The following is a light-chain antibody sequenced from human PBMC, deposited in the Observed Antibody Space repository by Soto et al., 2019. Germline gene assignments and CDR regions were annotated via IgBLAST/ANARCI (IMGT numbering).Light chain of an antibody. Sequence: QSLLTQPASVSGSPGQLITISRTGTSSEVGGYIYFSWYQQHPGKASKLMIYDVSNRPSGVSNRFSGSKSGNTASLTISGLQAEDEADYYCSSYTSSSTPLYVFGTGTKVTVL. CDR1: SSEVGGYIY. CDR2: DVS. J-gene: IGLJ1*01. V-gene: IGLV2-14*01. CDR3: SSYTSSSTPLYV.